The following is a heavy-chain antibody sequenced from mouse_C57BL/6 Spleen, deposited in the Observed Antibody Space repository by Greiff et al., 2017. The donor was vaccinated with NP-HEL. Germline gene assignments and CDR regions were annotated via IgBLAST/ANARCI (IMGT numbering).Heavy chain of an antibody. Sequence: QVQLQQSGPGLVQPSQSLSITCTVSGFSLTSYGVHWVRQSPGKGLEWMGVIWSGGSTDYNAAFISRLSISKDNSKSQVFLKRNSLQADGTAIYYCGRGGDYYAMDCWGQGASVTVAS. J-gene: IGHJ4*01. CDR3: GRGGDYYAMDC. CDR1: GFSLTSYG. V-gene: IGHV2-2*01. CDR2: IWSGGST.